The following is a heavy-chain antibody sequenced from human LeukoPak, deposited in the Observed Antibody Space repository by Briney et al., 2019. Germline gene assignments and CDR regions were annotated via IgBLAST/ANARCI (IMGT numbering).Heavy chain of an antibody. D-gene: IGHD3-3*01. CDR2: INPNSGGT. Sequence: ASVKVSCKASGYTLTGYYMHWERQAPGQGLEWMGWINPNSGGTNYAQKFQGRVTMTRDTSISTAYMELSRLRSDDTAVYYCARPIERITGAFDIWGQGTMVTVSS. CDR1: GYTLTGYY. V-gene: IGHV1-2*02. J-gene: IGHJ3*02. CDR3: ARPIERITGAFDI.